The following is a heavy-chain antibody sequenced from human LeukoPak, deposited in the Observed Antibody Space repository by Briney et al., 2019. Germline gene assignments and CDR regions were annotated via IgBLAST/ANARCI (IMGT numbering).Heavy chain of an antibody. CDR1: GGSFSGYY. V-gene: IGHV4-34*01. CDR3: ARGRGYCSGGSCYGGDY. J-gene: IGHJ4*02. D-gene: IGHD2-15*01. Sequence: SETLSLTCAVYGGSFSGYYWSWIRQPPGKGLEWSGEINHSGSTNYNPSLKSRVTISVDTSKNQFSLKLSSVTAADTAVYYCARGRGYCSGGSCYGGDYWGQGTLVTVSS. CDR2: INHSGST.